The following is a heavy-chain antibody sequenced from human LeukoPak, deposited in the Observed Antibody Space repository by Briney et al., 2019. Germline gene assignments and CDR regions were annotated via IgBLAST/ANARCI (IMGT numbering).Heavy chain of an antibody. CDR3: ARDLGSSGWYKKNWFDP. J-gene: IGHJ5*02. Sequence: ASVKVSCMASGYTFTGYYMHWARQAPGQGLEWMGWINPDSGGTNYAQKFQGRVTMTRDTSISTAYLDLSSLRSDDTAVYYCARDLGSSGWYKKNWFDPWGQGTLVTVSS. CDR2: INPDSGGT. D-gene: IGHD6-19*01. V-gene: IGHV1-2*02. CDR1: GYTFTGYY.